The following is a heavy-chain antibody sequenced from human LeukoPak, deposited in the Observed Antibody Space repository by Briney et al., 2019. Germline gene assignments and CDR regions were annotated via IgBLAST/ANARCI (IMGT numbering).Heavy chain of an antibody. Sequence: SETLSLTCAVYGGSFSGYYWSWIRQPPGKGLEWIGEINHSGSTNYNPSLKSRVTISVDTSKNQFSLKLSSVTAADTAVYYCARRAPLLWFGELRGSNWFDPWGQGTLVTVSS. J-gene: IGHJ5*02. CDR2: INHSGST. D-gene: IGHD3-10*01. V-gene: IGHV4-34*01. CDR1: GGSFSGYY. CDR3: ARRAPLLWFGELRGSNWFDP.